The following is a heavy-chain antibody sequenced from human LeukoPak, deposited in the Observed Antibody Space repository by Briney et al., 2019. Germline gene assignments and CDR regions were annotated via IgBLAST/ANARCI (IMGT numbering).Heavy chain of an antibody. CDR1: GFTFSSYG. J-gene: IGHJ4*02. Sequence: GGSLRLSCAASGFTFSSYGMSWVRQAPGKGLEWVSVISGSGGSTYYADSVKGRFTISRDNSKNTPYLQMNSLRAEDTAVYYCAKAAMVRGTHFDYCGQGILCTVSS. V-gene: IGHV3-23*01. D-gene: IGHD3-10*01. CDR2: ISGSGGST. CDR3: AKAAMVRGTHFDY.